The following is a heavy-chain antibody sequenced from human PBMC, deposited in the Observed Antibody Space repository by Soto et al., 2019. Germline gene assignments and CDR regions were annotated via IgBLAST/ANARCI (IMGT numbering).Heavy chain of an antibody. V-gene: IGHV4-39*01. CDR1: VGSISSSSYY. CDR2: IYYSGST. CDR3: AFTIFGCGISGSFWWDP. Sequence: PSETLSLTCTVSVGSISSSSYYWGWIRQPPGKGLEWIGSIYYSGSTYYNPSLKSRVTISVDTSKNQFSLKLSSVTAADTAVYYCAFTIFGCGISGSFWWDPGGQG. J-gene: IGHJ5*02. D-gene: IGHD3-3*01.